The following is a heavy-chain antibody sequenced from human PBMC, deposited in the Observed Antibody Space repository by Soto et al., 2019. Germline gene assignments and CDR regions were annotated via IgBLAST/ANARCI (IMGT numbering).Heavy chain of an antibody. V-gene: IGHV1-8*01. D-gene: IGHD3-10*01. Sequence: ASVKVSCKASGYTFTSYDINWVRQATGQGLEWMGWMNPNSGNTGYAQKFQGRVTMTRNTSISTAYMELSSLRSEDTAVYYCARDGSGSYYYYYGMDVWGQGTKVTVSS. J-gene: IGHJ6*02. CDR2: MNPNSGNT. CDR1: GYTFTSYD. CDR3: ARDGSGSYYYYYGMDV.